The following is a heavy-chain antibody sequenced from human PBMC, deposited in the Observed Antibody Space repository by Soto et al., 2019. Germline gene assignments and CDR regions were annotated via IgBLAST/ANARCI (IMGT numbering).Heavy chain of an antibody. V-gene: IGHV3-21*01. Sequence: GSLRLSCAASGFTFSSYSMNWVRQAPGKGLEWVSSISSSSSYIYYADSVKGRFTISRDNAKNSLYLQMNSLRAEDTAVYYCARERSSVAARPQRFDPWGQGTLVTVSS. D-gene: IGHD6-6*01. CDR1: GFTFSSYS. J-gene: IGHJ5*02. CDR3: ARERSSVAARPQRFDP. CDR2: ISSSSSYI.